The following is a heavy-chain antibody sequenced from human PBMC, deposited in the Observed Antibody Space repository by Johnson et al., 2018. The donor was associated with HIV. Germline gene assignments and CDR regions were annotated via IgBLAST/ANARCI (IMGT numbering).Heavy chain of an antibody. Sequence: QVQLVESGGGLVKPGGSLRLSCAASEFILSDYYMSWVRQAPEKGLEWISYISGSGSTIYYADSVKGRFTISRDNSTNTLYLQMNSLKTEDTAVYYCTTVAGGASDILGQGTMVTVSS. CDR2: ISGSGSTI. CDR1: EFILSDYY. D-gene: IGHD3-16*01. J-gene: IGHJ3*02. V-gene: IGHV3-11*01. CDR3: TTVAGGASDI.